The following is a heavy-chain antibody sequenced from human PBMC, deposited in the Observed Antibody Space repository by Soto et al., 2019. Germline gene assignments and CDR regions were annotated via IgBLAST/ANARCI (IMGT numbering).Heavy chain of an antibody. CDR1: GGSLSSSSYY. CDR2: IFYSGNT. V-gene: IGHV4-39*01. D-gene: IGHD2-15*01. CDR3: ALPQYTGPAATGRFDP. J-gene: IGHJ5*02. Sequence: QLQLQESGPGLGKPSETLSLTCTVSGGSLSSSSYYWGWIRQPPGKGPEWIGNIFYSGNTYSNPSLKSRVTISVDTSKNPCSLKLSSVTAADTAVYYCALPQYTGPAATGRFDPWGQGTLVTVSS.